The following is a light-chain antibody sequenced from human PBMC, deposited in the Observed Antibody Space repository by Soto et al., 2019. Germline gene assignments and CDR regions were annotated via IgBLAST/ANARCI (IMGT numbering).Light chain of an antibody. CDR1: QSVSNH. J-gene: IGKJ4*01. CDR2: GAS. CDR3: QQYNNLPLT. V-gene: IGKV3-15*01. Sequence: ETVMTQSPATLSVSPGERATLSCRASQSVSNHLAWYQHKPGQAPRLLIYGASTRDTGIPARFSGSGSGTGFTLTISSLQSEDFALYYCQQYNNLPLTFAGGTKVEIK.